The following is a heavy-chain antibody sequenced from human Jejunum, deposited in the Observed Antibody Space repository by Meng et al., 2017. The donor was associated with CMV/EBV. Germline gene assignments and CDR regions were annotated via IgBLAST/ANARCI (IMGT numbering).Heavy chain of an antibody. Sequence: QGHLQEPVPGLGKPSQPLSPTGSVSGGSIGSGDYYWSWIRQPPGKGLEWIGYIHDTGSTYYNPSLKSRVDISLGTSRNHFSLTLSSVTAEDTAVYFCARGSIFVSFDSWGQGTLVTVSS. CDR3: ARGSIFVSFDS. CDR2: IHDTGST. CDR1: GGSIGSGDYY. J-gene: IGHJ4*02. V-gene: IGHV4-30-4*08. D-gene: IGHD3-3*01.